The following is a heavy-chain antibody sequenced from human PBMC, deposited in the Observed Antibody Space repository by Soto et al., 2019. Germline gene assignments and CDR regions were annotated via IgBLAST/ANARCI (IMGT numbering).Heavy chain of an antibody. D-gene: IGHD4-17*01. CDR3: ARDWDPSTVTTYYYYYGMDV. CDR1: GGTFSSYT. J-gene: IGHJ6*02. CDR2: IIPILGIA. Sequence: SVKVSCKASGGTFSSYTISWVRQAPGQGPEWMGRIIPILGIANYAQKFRGRVTITADKSTSTAYMELSSLRSEDTAVYYCARDWDPSTVTTYYYYYGMDVWGQGTTVTVSS. V-gene: IGHV1-69*04.